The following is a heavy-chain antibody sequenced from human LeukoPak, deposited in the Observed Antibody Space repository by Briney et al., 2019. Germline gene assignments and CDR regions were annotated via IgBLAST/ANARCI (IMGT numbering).Heavy chain of an antibody. V-gene: IGHV3-30*02. CDR3: ARDLLRSSDY. CDR1: GFTFSSYG. CDR2: IRYDGSNK. Sequence: PGGSLRLSCAASGFTFSSYGMHWVRQAPGKGLEWVAFIRYDGSNKYYADSVKGRFIISRDDSKNTLYLQMNSLRAEDAAVYYCARDLLRSSDYWGQGTLVTVSS. J-gene: IGHJ4*02. D-gene: IGHD3-16*01.